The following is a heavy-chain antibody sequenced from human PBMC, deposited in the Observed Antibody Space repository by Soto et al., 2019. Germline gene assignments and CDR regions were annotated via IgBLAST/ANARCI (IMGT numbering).Heavy chain of an antibody. J-gene: IGHJ4*02. Sequence: GGSLRLSCAASGFTFSSYWMSWVRQAPGKGLEWVANIKQDGSEKYYVDSVKGRFTISRDNAKNPLYLQMNSLRAEDTAVYYCARGNVGDYHPLDYWGQGTLVTVSS. D-gene: IGHD4-17*01. V-gene: IGHV3-7*01. CDR2: IKQDGSEK. CDR1: GFTFSSYW. CDR3: ARGNVGDYHPLDY.